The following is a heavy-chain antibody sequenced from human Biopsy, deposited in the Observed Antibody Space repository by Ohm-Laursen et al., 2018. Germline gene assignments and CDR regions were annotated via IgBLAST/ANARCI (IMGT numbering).Heavy chain of an antibody. CDR1: GYTFTGYH. CDR3: TRGGYYYDSLAYYYWFDP. V-gene: IGHV1-2*02. D-gene: IGHD3-22*01. Sequence: ASVKVSCNASGYTFTGYHVHWVRQAPGQGLEWMGWINAKTGDTNYAQKFRGRVTMTRDTSISTAYVDLSSLRSDDTAVYYCTRGGYYYDSLAYYYWFDPWGQGTLVTVSS. J-gene: IGHJ5*02. CDR2: INAKTGDT.